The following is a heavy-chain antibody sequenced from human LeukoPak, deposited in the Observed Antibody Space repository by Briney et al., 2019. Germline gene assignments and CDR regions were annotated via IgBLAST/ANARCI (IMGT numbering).Heavy chain of an antibody. D-gene: IGHD2-2*01. V-gene: IGHV1-69*05. J-gene: IGHJ6*03. CDR1: GGTFSSYA. Sequence: GASVKVSCKASGGTFSSYAISWVRQAPGQGLEWMGGIIPIFGTANYAQKFQGRVTITTDESTSTAYMELSSLRSEDTAVYYCARAGIVVVPAAMDYYYMDVWGKGTTVTVSS. CDR2: IIPIFGTA. CDR3: ARAGIVVVPAAMDYYYMDV.